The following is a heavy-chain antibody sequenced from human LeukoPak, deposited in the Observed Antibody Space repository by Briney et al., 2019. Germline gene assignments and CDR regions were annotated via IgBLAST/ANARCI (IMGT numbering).Heavy chain of an antibody. J-gene: IGHJ4*02. Sequence: SGTLSLTCTVSGGSISSYYWSWIRQPAGKGLEWIGRIHTSGSTNYNPSLKSRVTMSVDTSKNQFSLKLSSVTVADTAVYYCARDRYYYDSSGYYSLDYWGQGTLVTVSS. D-gene: IGHD3-22*01. CDR2: IHTSGST. CDR1: GGSISSYY. CDR3: ARDRYYYDSSGYYSLDY. V-gene: IGHV4-4*07.